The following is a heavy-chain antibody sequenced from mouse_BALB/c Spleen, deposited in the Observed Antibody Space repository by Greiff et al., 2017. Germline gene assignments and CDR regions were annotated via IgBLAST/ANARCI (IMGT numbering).Heavy chain of an antibody. D-gene: IGHD1-1*01. J-gene: IGHJ4*01. V-gene: IGHV5-12-2*01. CDR1: GFTFSSYT. Sequence: EVKVVESGGGLVQPGGSLKLSCAASGFTFSSYTMSWVRQTPEKRLEWVAYISNGGGSTYYPDTVKGRFTISRDNAKNTLYLQMSSLKSEDTAMYYCARRVVDTDYAMDYGGQGTAVTVS. CDR2: ISNGGGST. CDR3: ARRVVDTDYAMDY.